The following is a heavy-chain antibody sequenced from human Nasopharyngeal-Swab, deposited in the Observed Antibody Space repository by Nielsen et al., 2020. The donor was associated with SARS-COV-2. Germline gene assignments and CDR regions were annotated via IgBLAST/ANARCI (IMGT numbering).Heavy chain of an antibody. V-gene: IGHV5-10-1*01. CDR2: IDPSDSYT. Sequence: GESLKISCKGSGYSFTSYWISWVRQMPGKGLEWMGRIDPSDSYTNYSPSFQGHVTISADKSINTAYLQWSSLKASDTAMYYCARRRDSGYDQNYGMDVWGQGTTVTVSS. CDR3: ARRRDSGYDQNYGMDV. J-gene: IGHJ6*02. D-gene: IGHD5-12*01. CDR1: GYSFTSYW.